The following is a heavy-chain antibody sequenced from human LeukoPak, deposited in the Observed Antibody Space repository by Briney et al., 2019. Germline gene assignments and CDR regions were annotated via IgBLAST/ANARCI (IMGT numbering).Heavy chain of an antibody. CDR2: IYHSGST. CDR1: GGSISSSNW. V-gene: IGHV4-4*02. D-gene: IGHD6-19*01. CDR3: ARDRAVAVYWYFDL. Sequence: SGTLSLTCAVSGGSISSSNWWSWVRQPPGKGLEWIGEIYHSGSTNYNPSLKSRVTISVDKSKNQFSLKLSSVTAADTAVYYCARDRAVAVYWYFDLWGRGTLVTVSS. J-gene: IGHJ2*01.